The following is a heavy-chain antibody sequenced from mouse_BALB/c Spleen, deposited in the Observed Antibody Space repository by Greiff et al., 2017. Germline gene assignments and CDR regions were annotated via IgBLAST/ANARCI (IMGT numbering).Heavy chain of an antibody. Sequence: DVQLQESGGGLVKPGGSLKLSCAASGFAFSSYDMSWVRQTPEKRLEWVAYISSGGGSTYYPDTVKGRFTISRDNAKNTLYLQMSSLKSEDTAMYYCAREGYYAMDYWGQGTSVTVSS. CDR1: GFAFSSYD. CDR3: AREGYYAMDY. CDR2: ISSGGGST. J-gene: IGHJ4*01. V-gene: IGHV5-12-1*01.